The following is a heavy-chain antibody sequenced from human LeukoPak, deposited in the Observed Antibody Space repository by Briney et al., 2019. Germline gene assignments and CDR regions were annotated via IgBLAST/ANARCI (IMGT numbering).Heavy chain of an antibody. J-gene: IGHJ4*02. Sequence: SETLSLTCTVSGGSISSSSYYWGWIRQPPGKGLEWIGSIYYSGSTYYNPSLKSRVTISVDTSKNQFSLKLSSVTAADTAVYYCARTNLALTALDYWGQGTLVNVSS. CDR3: ARTNLALTALDY. V-gene: IGHV4-39*01. CDR1: GGSISSSSYY. CDR2: IYYSGST. D-gene: IGHD7-27*01.